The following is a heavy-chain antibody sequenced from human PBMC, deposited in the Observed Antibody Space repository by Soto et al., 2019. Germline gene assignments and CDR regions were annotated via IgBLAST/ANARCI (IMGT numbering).Heavy chain of an antibody. Sequence: PGGSLRLSCAASGFIFSSYWMHWVRQAPGKGLVWVSRITSDGNSTTYADSVKGRFTISRDNAKNTLYLQMNSLRAEDTAVYYCARLDSSSWAFDYWGQGTLVTSPQ. CDR3: ARLDSSSWAFDY. V-gene: IGHV3-74*01. CDR2: ITSDGNST. D-gene: IGHD6-13*01. CDR1: GFIFSSYW. J-gene: IGHJ4*02.